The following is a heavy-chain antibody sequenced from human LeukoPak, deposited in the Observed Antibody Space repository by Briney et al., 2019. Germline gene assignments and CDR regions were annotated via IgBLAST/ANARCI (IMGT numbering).Heavy chain of an antibody. CDR3: ASPLWFGGP. CDR2: INHSGST. Sequence: PSETLSLTCAGYGGSFSGYYWSWIRQPPGTGLEWIGEINHSGSTNYNPSLKSRVTISVDTSKNQFSLKLSSVTAADTAVYYCASPLWFGGPWGQGTLVTVSS. V-gene: IGHV4-34*01. CDR1: GGSFSGYY. D-gene: IGHD3-10*01. J-gene: IGHJ5*02.